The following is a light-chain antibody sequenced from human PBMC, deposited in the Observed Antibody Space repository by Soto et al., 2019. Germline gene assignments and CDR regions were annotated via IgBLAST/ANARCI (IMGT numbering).Light chain of an antibody. CDR1: QGVSSY. CDR2: DAS. J-gene: IGKJ4*01. V-gene: IGKV3-20*01. CDR3: QQFSSYPLT. Sequence: EIVLTLSPGTLSLTPEERATLSCRASQGVSSYLAWYQQKPGQAPRLLIYDASSRATGIPDRFSGGGSGTDFTLTISRLEPEDFAVYYCQQFSSYPLTFGGGAKVDIK.